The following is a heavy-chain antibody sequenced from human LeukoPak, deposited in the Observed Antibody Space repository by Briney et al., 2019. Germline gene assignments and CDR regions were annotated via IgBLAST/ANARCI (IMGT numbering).Heavy chain of an antibody. CDR2: IKSKTDGGTT. V-gene: IGHV3-15*07. Sequence: GGSLRLSCAASGFTFSNAWMNWVRQAPGKGLEWVSRIKSKTDGGTTDYAAPVKGRFTISRDDSKNTLYLQMNSLKTEDTAVYYCTTGSLLWGSPFHFDYWGQGTLVTVSS. CDR1: GFTFSNAW. CDR3: TTGSLLWGSPFHFDY. J-gene: IGHJ4*02. D-gene: IGHD7-27*01.